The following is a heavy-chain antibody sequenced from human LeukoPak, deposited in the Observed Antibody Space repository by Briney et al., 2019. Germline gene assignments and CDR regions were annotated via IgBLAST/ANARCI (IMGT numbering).Heavy chain of an antibody. D-gene: IGHD3-22*01. J-gene: IGHJ4*02. V-gene: IGHV3-30*02. CDR3: AKDRYYYDSSGYPDY. Sequence: GGSLRLSCAASGFTLSSYGMHWVRQAPGKGMEWVAFIRYDGSNKYYADSVKGRFTISRDNSKTTLYLQMNSLRAEDTAVYYCAKDRYYYDSSGYPDYWGQGTLVTVSS. CDR1: GFTLSSYG. CDR2: IRYDGSNK.